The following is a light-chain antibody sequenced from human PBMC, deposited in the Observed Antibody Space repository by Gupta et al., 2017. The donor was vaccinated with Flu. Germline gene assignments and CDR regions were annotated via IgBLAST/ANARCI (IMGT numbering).Light chain of an antibody. CDR1: QSLEYSDGDTY. V-gene: IGKV2-30*01. CDR2: KVS. Sequence: DVVMTQSPLSLPVSLGQPASISCRSSQSLEYSDGDTYLTWFHQRPGQSPRRLIYKVSNRDSGVPARLSGSGSGTDFTLKISRVEAEDVGVYYCMQTTRWPTFGQGTKLEIK. CDR3: MQTTRWPT. J-gene: IGKJ2*01.